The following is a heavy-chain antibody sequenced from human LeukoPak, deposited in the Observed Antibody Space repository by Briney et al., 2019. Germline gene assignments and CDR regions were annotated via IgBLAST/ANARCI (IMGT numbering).Heavy chain of an antibody. D-gene: IGHD5-18*01. J-gene: IGHJ4*02. Sequence: SSETLSLTCTVSGGSISSGGYYWSWIRQHPGKGLEWIGYIYYSGSTYYNPSLESRVTISVDTSKNQFSLKLSSVTAADTAVYYCARVLWDTAMGSQFDYWGQGTLVTVSS. CDR2: IYYSGST. CDR1: GGSISSGGYY. V-gene: IGHV4-31*03. CDR3: ARVLWDTAMGSQFDY.